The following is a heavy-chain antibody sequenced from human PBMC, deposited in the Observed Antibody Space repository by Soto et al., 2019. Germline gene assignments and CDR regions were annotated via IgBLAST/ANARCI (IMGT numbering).Heavy chain of an antibody. D-gene: IGHD1-7*01. V-gene: IGHV3-30*18. CDR3: AKDLLLLTGTNDY. Sequence: QVQLVESGGGVVQPGRSLRLSCAASGFTFSSYGMHWVRQAPGKGLEGVEVISYDGSNKYYADSVKGRFTISRDNSKNTLYLQMNSLRAEDTAVYYCAKDLLLLTGTNDYWGQGTLVTVSS. CDR2: ISYDGSNK. J-gene: IGHJ4*02. CDR1: GFTFSSYG.